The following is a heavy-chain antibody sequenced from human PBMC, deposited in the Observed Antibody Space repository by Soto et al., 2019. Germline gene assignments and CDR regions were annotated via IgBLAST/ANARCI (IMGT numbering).Heavy chain of an antibody. Sequence: PGGSLRLSCAASGFTFSSYGMHWVRQAPGKGLEWVAVIWYDGSNKYYADSVKGRFTISRDNSKNTLYLQMNSLRAEDTAVHYCARDPMITFGGVIARGAFDIWGQGTMVTVSS. CDR3: ARDPMITFGGVIARGAFDI. CDR2: IWYDGSNK. D-gene: IGHD3-16*02. CDR1: GFTFSSYG. V-gene: IGHV3-33*01. J-gene: IGHJ3*02.